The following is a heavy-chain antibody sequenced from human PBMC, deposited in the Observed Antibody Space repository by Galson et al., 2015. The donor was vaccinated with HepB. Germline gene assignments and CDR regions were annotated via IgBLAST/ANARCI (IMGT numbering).Heavy chain of an antibody. CDR1: GFIFSDHY. V-gene: IGHV3-49*04. CDR3: TRGYYYDSSGYYYVGYFQH. Sequence: SLRLSCAASGFIFSDHYIDWVRQAPGKGLEWVGFIRSKAYGGTTEYAASVKGRFTISRDDSKSIAYLQMNSLKTEDTAVYYCTRGYYYDSSGYYYVGYFQHWGQGTLVTVSS. D-gene: IGHD3-22*01. CDR2: IRSKAYGGTT. J-gene: IGHJ1*01.